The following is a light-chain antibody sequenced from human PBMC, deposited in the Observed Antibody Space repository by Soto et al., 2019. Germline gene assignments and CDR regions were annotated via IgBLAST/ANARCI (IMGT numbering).Light chain of an antibody. CDR1: RDISTW. V-gene: IGKV1-5*01. CDR2: EAS. CDR3: QEYSRD. Sequence: DIQMTQSPSTLSASVGDRVTITCRASRDISTWLAWYQQKPGKAPKVLIYEASNLESGVPSRFSGSGSGTEFTLTISSLQPADFATYYCQEYSRDFGGGTRVKIK. J-gene: IGKJ4*01.